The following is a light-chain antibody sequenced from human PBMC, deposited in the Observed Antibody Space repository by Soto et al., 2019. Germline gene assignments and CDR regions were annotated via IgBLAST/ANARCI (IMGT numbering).Light chain of an antibody. Sequence: QSALTQPASVSGSPGQSITISCTGTSSDVGDRNYVSWYQQYPGKAPKLMIYEVNNRPSGVSNRFSGSKSGNTASLTISGLQAEDEADYYCSSYTNLGTWVFGGGTKVTVL. CDR1: SSDVGDRNY. CDR3: SSYTNLGTWV. V-gene: IGLV2-14*01. CDR2: EVN. J-gene: IGLJ3*02.